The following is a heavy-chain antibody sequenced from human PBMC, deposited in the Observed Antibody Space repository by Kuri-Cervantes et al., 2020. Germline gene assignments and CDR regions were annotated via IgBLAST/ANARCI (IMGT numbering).Heavy chain of an antibody. D-gene: IGHD3-16*01. CDR3: ARANYIWGSYVD. J-gene: IGHJ4*02. CDR1: GGSISSYY. CDR2: IVNTGST. Sequence: SETLSLTCTVSGGSISSYYWSWIQQPPGKGLEWIGDIVNTGSTNYRPSLKSRVIMSVDTSKNQFSLRLSSVTAADTAVYYCARANYIWGSYVDWGQGTLVTVSS. V-gene: IGHV4-59*01.